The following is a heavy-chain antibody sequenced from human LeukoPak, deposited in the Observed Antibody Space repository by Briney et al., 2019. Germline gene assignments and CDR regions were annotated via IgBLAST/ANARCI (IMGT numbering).Heavy chain of an antibody. CDR2: ISSSSNYI. CDR1: GFTFSAYN. CDR3: ARDEGVSFDY. Sequence: GGSLRLSCVTSGFTFSAYNMNWVRQAPGEGLEWVSCISSSSNYIYYADSVKGRFTISRDNAKNSLYLQMNSLRAEDTAVYYCARDEGVSFDYWGQGTLVTVSS. J-gene: IGHJ4*02. V-gene: IGHV3-21*01.